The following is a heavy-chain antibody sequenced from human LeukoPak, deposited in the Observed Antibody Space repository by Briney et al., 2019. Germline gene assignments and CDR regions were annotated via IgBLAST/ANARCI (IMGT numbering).Heavy chain of an antibody. D-gene: IGHD3-10*01. J-gene: IGHJ5*02. V-gene: IGHV3-74*01. CDR2: INSDGSST. CDR1: GFTFSSYW. CDR3: AREWFGELANWFDP. Sequence: QSGGSLRLSCAASGFTFSSYWIPWVRQAPGEGLVWVSRINSDGSSTSYADSVKGRFTISRDNAKNTLYLQMNSLRAEDTAVYYCAREWFGELANWFDPWGQGTLVTVSS.